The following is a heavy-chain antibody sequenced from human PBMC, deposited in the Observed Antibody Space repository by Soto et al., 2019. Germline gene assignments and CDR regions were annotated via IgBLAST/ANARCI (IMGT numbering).Heavy chain of an antibody. CDR2: IYHSGRT. V-gene: IGHV4-59*01. CDR1: GGSISFYN. D-gene: IGHD6-13*01. Sequence: QVQLQESGPGLVKPSETLSLTCSVSGGSISFYNWNWIRQSPGKGLEWIGYIYHSGRTNYNPSLKSRVTISVDTSKNQFSLQLSSVTAADTAVYYCANGDSTTHGDSFDIWGQGTMVTVSP. J-gene: IGHJ3*02. CDR3: ANGDSTTHGDSFDI.